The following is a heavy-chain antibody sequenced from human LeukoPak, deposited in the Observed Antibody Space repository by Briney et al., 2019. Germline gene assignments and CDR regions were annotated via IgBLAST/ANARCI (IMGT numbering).Heavy chain of an antibody. CDR2: IIPIFGTA. V-gene: IGHV1-69*05. CDR3: ARASMVRGVTKYYYYMDV. Sequence: ASVKVSCKPSLGTFSSYAISWVRQAPGQGHEGMGGIIPIFGTANHTQQSQGRVTITTDVSTRTAYMELSSLRSEDTAVYYCARASMVRGVTKYYYYMDVWGKGTTVTVSS. CDR1: LGTFSSYA. D-gene: IGHD3-10*01. J-gene: IGHJ6*03.